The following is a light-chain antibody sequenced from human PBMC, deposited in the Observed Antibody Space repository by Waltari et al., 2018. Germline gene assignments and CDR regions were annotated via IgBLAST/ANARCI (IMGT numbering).Light chain of an antibody. J-gene: IGKJ3*01. CDR2: GAS. CDR1: QSVSRS. V-gene: IGKV3-15*01. Sequence: EIVMTQSPATLSVSPGERAPLSCRAIQSVSRSLAWYQQKPGQPPRLLIHGASSRATGIPARFSGSGSGTEFTLTINSLQSDDFAVYYCVQYKNWPSFGPGTKVEIK. CDR3: VQYKNWPS.